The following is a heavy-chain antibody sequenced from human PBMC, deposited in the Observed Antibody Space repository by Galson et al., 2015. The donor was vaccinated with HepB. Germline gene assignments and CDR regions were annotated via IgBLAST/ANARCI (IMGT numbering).Heavy chain of an antibody. CDR3: ATELRYFDWQTDY. Sequence: SLRLSCAASGFTFSSYWMSWVRQAPGKGLEWVANIKQDGSEKYYVDSVKGRFTISRDNAKNSLYLQMNSLRAEDTAVYYCATELRYFDWQTDYWGQGTLVTVSS. CDR1: GFTFSSYW. CDR2: IKQDGSEK. D-gene: IGHD3-9*01. V-gene: IGHV3-7*03. J-gene: IGHJ4*02.